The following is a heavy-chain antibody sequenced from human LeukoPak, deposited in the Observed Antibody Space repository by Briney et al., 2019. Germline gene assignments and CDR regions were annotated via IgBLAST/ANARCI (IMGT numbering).Heavy chain of an antibody. J-gene: IGHJ1*01. CDR2: IIPILGIA. V-gene: IGHV1-69*02. D-gene: IGHD3-22*01. Sequence: SVKVSCKASGGTFSSYTISWVRQAPGQGLEWMGRIIPILGIANYAQKFQGRVTITADKSTSTAYMELSSLRSEDTAVYYCARRRYYDGSGYLEWGQGTLLSVSS. CDR1: GGTFSSYT. CDR3: ARRRYYDGSGYLE.